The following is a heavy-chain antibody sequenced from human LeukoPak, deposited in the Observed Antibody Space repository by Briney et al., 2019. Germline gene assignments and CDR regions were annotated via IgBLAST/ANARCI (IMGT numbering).Heavy chain of an antibody. CDR2: MWNDGSKQ. V-gene: IGHV3-33*01. CDR1: GFTFSHYG. Sequence: GGSLGLSCAGSGFTFSHYGIHWLRQAPGKGLEWVALMWNDGSKQYYADSVKGRFTISRDNSKNTLYLQMNSLRAEDTAVYYCARGSGHYYYYFDYWGQGTLVTVSS. CDR3: ARGSGHYYYYFDY. J-gene: IGHJ4*02. D-gene: IGHD3-22*01.